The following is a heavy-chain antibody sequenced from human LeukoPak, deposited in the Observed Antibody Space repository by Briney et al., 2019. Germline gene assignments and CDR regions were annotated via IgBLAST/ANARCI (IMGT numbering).Heavy chain of an antibody. CDR2: ISGSAGTT. CDR1: GFTFSNFA. D-gene: IGHD3-22*01. V-gene: IGHV3-23*01. CDR3: AILRIRMNTGHYGMDV. Sequence: PGGSLRLSCAASGFTFSNFALSWVRQAPGKGLEWVSAISGSAGTTYYADSVKGRFTISRDNSRNTLYLQMHSLRVEDTALYHCAILRIRMNTGHYGMDVWGQGTTVNVSS. J-gene: IGHJ6*02.